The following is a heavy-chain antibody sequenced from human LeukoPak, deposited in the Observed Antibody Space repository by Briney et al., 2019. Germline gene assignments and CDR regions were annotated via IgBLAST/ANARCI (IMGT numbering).Heavy chain of an antibody. J-gene: IGHJ4*02. D-gene: IGHD3-22*01. CDR1: GYTFTGYY. CDR3: ARAGDYYDSSGYCFDY. V-gene: IGHV1-2*02. Sequence: ASVKVSCKASGYTFTGYYMHWVRQAPGQGLEWMGWINPNSGGTNYAQKFQGRVTMTRDTSISTAYMELSRLRSDDTAVYYCARAGDYYDSSGYCFDYWGQGTLVNVSS. CDR2: INPNSGGT.